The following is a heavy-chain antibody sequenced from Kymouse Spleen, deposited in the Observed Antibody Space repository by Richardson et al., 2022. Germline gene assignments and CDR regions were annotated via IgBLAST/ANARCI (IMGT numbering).Heavy chain of an antibody. D-gene: IGHD1-7*01. CDR2: INHSGST. CDR3: ARTAGTTWDFDY. V-gene: IGHV4-34*01. CDR1: GGSFSGYY. J-gene: IGHJ4*02. Sequence: QVQLQQWGAGLLKPSETLSLTCAVYGGSFSGYYWSWIRQPPGKGLEWIGEINHSGSTNYNPSLKSRVTISVDTSKNQFSLKLSSVTAADTAVYYCARTAGTTWDFDYWGQGTLVTVSS.